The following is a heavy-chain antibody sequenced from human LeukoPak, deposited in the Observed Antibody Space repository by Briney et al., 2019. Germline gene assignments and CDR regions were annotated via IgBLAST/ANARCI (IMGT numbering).Heavy chain of an antibody. CDR1: GFTVRSIY. D-gene: IGHD5-18*01. CDR2: FYSGGSS. V-gene: IGHV3-53*01. Sequence: GGSLRLSCAASGFTVRSIYMTWVRQAPGKGLEWVPSFYSGGSSYYADSVKGRFIISRDSSTDTLYLQMNSLRVEDTAVYFCARDRGYGYGFFDYWGQGTLVTVSS. CDR3: ARDRGYGYGFFDY. J-gene: IGHJ4*02.